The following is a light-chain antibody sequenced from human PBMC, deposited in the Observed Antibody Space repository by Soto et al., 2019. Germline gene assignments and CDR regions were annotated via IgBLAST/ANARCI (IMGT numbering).Light chain of an antibody. CDR1: QSVSGAY. CDR3: QQYGSSPQT. V-gene: IGKV3D-20*01. CDR2: DAV. Sequence: IVLTQSPASLSLSPGERATLSCGASQSVSGAYLAWYQQKPGLAPRLLIFDAVGRATGIPDRFSGSGSGTDFTLTISRLEPEDFAVYYCQQYGSSPQTFGQGTRWISN. J-gene: IGKJ1*01.